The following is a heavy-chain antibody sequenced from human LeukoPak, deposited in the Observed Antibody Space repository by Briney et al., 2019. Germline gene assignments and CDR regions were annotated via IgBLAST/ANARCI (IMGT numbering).Heavy chain of an antibody. Sequence: RTWVKRTQTLTQSCTFSGYSVTSRTVGASCFRQRPGQALGWVARIAWNDDKGNSRSLNNRLTIIRDTSRNQVVLTMPNMDPVDTATYYCVYTNNFESDGPTYCFDYWGQGILVTVVS. CDR1: GYSVTSRTVG. CDR3: VYTNNFESDGPTYCFDY. V-gene: IGHV2-5*01. D-gene: IGHD3-9*01. CDR2: IAWNDDK. J-gene: IGHJ4*02.